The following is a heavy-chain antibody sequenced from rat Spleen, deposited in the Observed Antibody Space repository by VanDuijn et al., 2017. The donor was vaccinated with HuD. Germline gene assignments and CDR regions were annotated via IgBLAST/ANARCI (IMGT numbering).Heavy chain of an antibody. Sequence: EVQLVESGGGSVQPGRSMKLSCAASGFTFSSFPMAWVRQAPTKGLEWVATISSSGGSTYYRDTVKGRFTISRDNAKNTQYRQMDSLRSEDTATYYCARHAVRRPTDWYFDFWGPGTMVTVSS. CDR1: GFTFSSFP. CDR3: ARHAVRRPTDWYFDF. CDR2: ISSSGGST. J-gene: IGHJ1*01. V-gene: IGHV5-46*01. D-gene: IGHD1-11*01.